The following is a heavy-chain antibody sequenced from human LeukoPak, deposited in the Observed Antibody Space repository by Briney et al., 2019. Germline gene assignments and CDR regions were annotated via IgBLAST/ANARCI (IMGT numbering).Heavy chain of an antibody. CDR1: GGTFSSYA. D-gene: IGHD3-3*01. J-gene: IGHJ4*02. Sequence: ASVKVSCKASGGTFSSYAISWVRQAPGQGLEWMGGIIPIFGTANYAQKFQGRVTITADESTSTAYMELSSLRSEDTAVYYCARGPTVLRFWEWLLKPLDYWGQGTLVTVSS. V-gene: IGHV1-69*13. CDR2: IIPIFGTA. CDR3: ARGPTVLRFWEWLLKPLDY.